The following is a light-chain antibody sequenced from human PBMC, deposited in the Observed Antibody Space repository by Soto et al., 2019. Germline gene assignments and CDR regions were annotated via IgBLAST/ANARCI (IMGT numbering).Light chain of an antibody. V-gene: IGKV1-33*01. CDR3: QQYDNLPLT. CDR2: DAS. Sequence: DIHMTQSPSSLAASVGGIFTITCRASQTISTYLNWYQQKSGKAPKLLIYDASDLETGVPSRFSGSGSGTDFTFTINSLQPEDIATYYCQQYDNLPLTFGGRTKVDI. CDR1: QTISTY. J-gene: IGKJ4*01.